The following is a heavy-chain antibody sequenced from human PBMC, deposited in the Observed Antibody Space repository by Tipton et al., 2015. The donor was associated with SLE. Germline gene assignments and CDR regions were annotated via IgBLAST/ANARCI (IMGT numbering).Heavy chain of an antibody. CDR3: ATRQGSGWYQSFDY. CDR2: ISWNGRST. J-gene: IGHJ4*02. V-gene: IGHV3-9*01. D-gene: IGHD6-19*01. CDR1: GFTFDDYA. Sequence: SLRLSCVASGFTFDDYAVHWVRQAPGKGLEWVSGISWNGRSTVYADSVKGRFTISRDNAKNSLYLQMDNLRPEDTAVYYCATRQGSGWYQSFDYWGQGSLVTVSS.